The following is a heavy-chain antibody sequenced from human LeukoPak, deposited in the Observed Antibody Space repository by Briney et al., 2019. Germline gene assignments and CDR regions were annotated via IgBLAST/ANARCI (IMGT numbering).Heavy chain of an antibody. CDR3: ARDSPVDYYNNYGMDV. J-gene: IGHJ6*02. CDR1: GDTTSSFY. Sequence: PSETLSLTCIVSGDTTSSFYWNWIRQSAGKGLEWIGRFYNSGNIKYYPSLKSRLTMTVSTSQKQSSLKLSSVTAADTAVYYCARDSPVDYYNNYGMDVWGQGITVTVSS. V-gene: IGHV4-4*07. CDR2: FYNSGNI.